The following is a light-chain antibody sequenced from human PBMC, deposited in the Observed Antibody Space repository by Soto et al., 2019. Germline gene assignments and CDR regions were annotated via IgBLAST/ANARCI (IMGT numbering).Light chain of an antibody. Sequence: SYELTQPPSVSVSPGRTASITGSGDKLGDKYACWYQQKPGQSPVLVIYQDSKRPSGIPERFSGSNSGITATLTISGTQAMDEADYYCQAWDSSTVVFGGGTKVTVL. J-gene: IGLJ2*01. CDR2: QDS. CDR3: QAWDSSTVV. V-gene: IGLV3-1*01. CDR1: KLGDKY.